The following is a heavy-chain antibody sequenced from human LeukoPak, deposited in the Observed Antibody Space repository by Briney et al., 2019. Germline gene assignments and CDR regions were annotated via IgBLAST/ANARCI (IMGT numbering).Heavy chain of an antibody. CDR3: AREVGSSGPYYYYYMDV. Sequence: GESLKISCKGSGYSFTSYWIGWVRQMPGKGLEWMGIIYPGDSDTRYSPSFQGQVTISADKSISTAYLQWSSLKALDTAMYYCAREVGSSGPYYYYYMDVWGKGTTVTVSS. V-gene: IGHV5-51*01. J-gene: IGHJ6*03. CDR1: GYSFTSYW. CDR2: IYPGDSDT. D-gene: IGHD6-19*01.